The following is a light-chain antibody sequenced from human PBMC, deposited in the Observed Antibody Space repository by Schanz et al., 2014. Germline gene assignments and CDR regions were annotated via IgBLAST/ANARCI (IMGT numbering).Light chain of an antibody. CDR3: SSYTSSSSFV. CDR2: GGT. J-gene: IGLJ1*01. CDR1: ISS. V-gene: IGLV2-14*02. Sequence: QSALTQPASVSGSPGQSITMSCTGTISSVSWYQQHPGKAPTLMILGGTTRPSGVSDRFSGSKSANTASLTISGLQAEDEADYYCSSYTSSSSFVFGTGTKLTVL.